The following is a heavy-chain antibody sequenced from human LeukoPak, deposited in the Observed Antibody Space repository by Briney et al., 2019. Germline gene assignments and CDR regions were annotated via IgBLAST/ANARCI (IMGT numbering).Heavy chain of an antibody. D-gene: IGHD2-15*01. V-gene: IGHV1-46*01. CDR2: INPSDGST. J-gene: IGHJ4*02. CDR3: VREGYCSGGSCYYFDY. Sequence: ASVKVSSKASADTFTIYYVHTGLHAPGERRVWMGIINPSDGSTNYAQTFQGRVTITRDTSTSTVYMELSSLRSEDTAVYYCVREGYCSGGSCYYFDYWGQGTLVTVS. CDR1: ADTFTIYY.